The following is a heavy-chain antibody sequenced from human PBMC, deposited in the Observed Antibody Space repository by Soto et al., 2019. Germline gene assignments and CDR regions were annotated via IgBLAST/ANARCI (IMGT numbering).Heavy chain of an antibody. V-gene: IGHV1-69*06. D-gene: IGHD3-3*01. Sequence: QVHLVQSGAEVKKPGSSVKVSCKASGGSFSTYAINWLRQAPGQGLEWMGGIIPLFGTENYAQNFQDRFTFTADKSTTTAYMEVRSLTSEDTAVYYCENGFWSGPIAHYFDYWGQGTLVTVSS. CDR2: IIPLFGTE. CDR3: ENGFWSGPIAHYFDY. CDR1: GGSFSTYA. J-gene: IGHJ4*01.